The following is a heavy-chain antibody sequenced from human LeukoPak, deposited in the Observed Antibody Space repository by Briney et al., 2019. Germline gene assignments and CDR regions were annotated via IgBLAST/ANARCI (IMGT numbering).Heavy chain of an antibody. CDR2: ISGSGGST. D-gene: IGHD7-27*01. CDR1: GFTFSSYA. CDR3: AKDVAAGDFDY. Sequence: GGSLRLSCAASGFTFSSYAMSWVRQAPGKGLEWLSAISGSGGSTYYADSVKGRFTISRDNSKDTLYLQMNSLRAEDTAVYYCAKDVAAGDFDYWGQGTLVTVSS. V-gene: IGHV3-23*01. J-gene: IGHJ4*02.